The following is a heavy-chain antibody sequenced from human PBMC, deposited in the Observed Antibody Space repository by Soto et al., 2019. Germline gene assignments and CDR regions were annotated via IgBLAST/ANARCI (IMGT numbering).Heavy chain of an antibody. D-gene: IGHD6-6*01. V-gene: IGHV4-34*01. Sequence: SGTLSLTCAVYGGSFSGYYLSWIRQPPGKGLEWIGEINHSGSTNYNPSLKSRVTISVDTSKNQSSLKLSSVTAADSAVYYCLRTSVKVTNSSDTDFDSWGQGTLVTVSS. J-gene: IGHJ4*02. CDR1: GGSFSGYY. CDR3: LRTSVKVTNSSDTDFDS. CDR2: INHSGST.